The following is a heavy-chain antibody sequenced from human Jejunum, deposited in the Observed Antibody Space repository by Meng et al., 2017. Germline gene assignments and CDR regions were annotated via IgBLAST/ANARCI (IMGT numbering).Heavy chain of an antibody. CDR3: ARGWKYAWFN. J-gene: IGHJ4*02. Sequence: QVQLQEPGPGLVRPSGALSLTCAVSGGFSSIYWWSWLRQPPGKGLEWIGEMHQSGSSNYNPSLKSRLTMSVDESKNHFSLKLNSVTAADTAVYYCARGWKYAWFNWGQGTLVTVSS. CDR2: MHQSGSS. V-gene: IGHV4-4*02. CDR1: GGFSSIYW. D-gene: IGHD1-7*01.